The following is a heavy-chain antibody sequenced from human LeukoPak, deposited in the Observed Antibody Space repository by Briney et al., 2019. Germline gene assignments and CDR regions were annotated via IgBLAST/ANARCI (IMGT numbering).Heavy chain of an antibody. CDR2: IIPIFGTA. CDR3: ARGSSASSGWYFPHFDY. Sequence: SVKVSCKASGGTFSSYAISWVRQAPGQGLEWMGRIIPIFGTANYAQKFQGRVTITTDESTSTAYMKLSSLRSEDTAVYYCARGSSASSGWYFPHFDYWGQGTLVTVSS. J-gene: IGHJ4*02. CDR1: GGTFSSYA. D-gene: IGHD6-19*01. V-gene: IGHV1-69*05.